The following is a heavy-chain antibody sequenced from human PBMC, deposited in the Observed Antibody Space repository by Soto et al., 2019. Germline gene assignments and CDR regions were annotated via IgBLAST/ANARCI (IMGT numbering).Heavy chain of an antibody. CDR1: GGSITNSTYY. CDR3: ARPRSYRNWFDP. Sequence: QLQLQESGPGLVKPSETLSLTCTVSGGSITNSTYYWGWIRQPPGKGLEWIGTFYYSGSTYYSPSLKSRVTISVDTSKNQFSLNLSSLTAADTAGYYCARPRSYRNWFDPWGQGTRVTVSS. CDR2: FYYSGST. D-gene: IGHD3-16*02. V-gene: IGHV4-39*01. J-gene: IGHJ5*02.